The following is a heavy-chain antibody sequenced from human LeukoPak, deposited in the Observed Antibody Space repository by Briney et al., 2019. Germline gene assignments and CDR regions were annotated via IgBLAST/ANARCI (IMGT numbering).Heavy chain of an antibody. Sequence: GGSLRLSCAATGFTFGAYWMSWVRQAPGQGLEWVSAISGSGDDTYYADSVKGRFTISRDNSKNTLYLQMNSLRAEDTAVYYCAKLVGVTPFDYWGQGTLVTVSS. J-gene: IGHJ4*02. CDR2: ISGSGDDT. V-gene: IGHV3-23*01. CDR1: GFTFGAYW. CDR3: AKLVGVTPFDY. D-gene: IGHD1-26*01.